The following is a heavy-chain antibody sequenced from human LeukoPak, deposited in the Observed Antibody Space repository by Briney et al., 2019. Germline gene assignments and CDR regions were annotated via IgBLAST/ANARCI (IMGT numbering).Heavy chain of an antibody. V-gene: IGHV4-39*07. Sequence: PSETLSLTCTVSGGSISSTLYYWGWIRQPPGKGLEWIGNIFYSGSTYYSPSLESRVTISVDTSKNQFSLRLSSVTAADTAVYYCAREDVLLWFGRARDGAFDTWGQGTMVTVSS. CDR3: AREDVLLWFGRARDGAFDT. J-gene: IGHJ3*02. CDR1: GGSISSTLYY. D-gene: IGHD3-10*01. CDR2: IFYSGST.